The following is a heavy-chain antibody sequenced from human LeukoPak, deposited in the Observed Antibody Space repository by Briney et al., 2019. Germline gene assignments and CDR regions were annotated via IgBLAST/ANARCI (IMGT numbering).Heavy chain of an antibody. CDR2: IYYSGST. D-gene: IGHD2-8*01. Sequence: SQTLSLTCTVSGGSISSGDYYWSWIRQPPGKGLEWIGYIYYSGSTYYNPSLKSRVTISVDTSKNQFSLKLSSVTAADTAVYYCARRIGYCTNGVCPKNWFDPWGQGTLVTVSS. V-gene: IGHV4-30-4*01. CDR1: GGSISSGDYY. CDR3: ARRIGYCTNGVCPKNWFDP. J-gene: IGHJ5*02.